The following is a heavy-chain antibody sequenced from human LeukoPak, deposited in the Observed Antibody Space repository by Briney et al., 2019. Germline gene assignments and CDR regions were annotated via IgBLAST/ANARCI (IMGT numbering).Heavy chain of an antibody. V-gene: IGHV3-23*01. J-gene: IGHJ4*02. CDR3: AKFATTVTTRGNFDY. Sequence: GGSLRLSCAASGFSFSSYAMSWVRQAPGKGLEWVSAISGSGGSTYYADSVKGRFTISRDNSKNTLYLQMSSLRAEDTAVYYCAKFATTVTTRGNFDYWGQGTLVTVSS. CDR2: ISGSGGST. D-gene: IGHD4-17*01. CDR1: GFSFSSYA.